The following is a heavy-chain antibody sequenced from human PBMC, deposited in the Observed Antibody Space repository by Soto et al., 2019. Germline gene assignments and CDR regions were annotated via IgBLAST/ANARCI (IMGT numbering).Heavy chain of an antibody. J-gene: IGHJ4*02. CDR1: GFTFSSYA. CDR2: ISGSGGST. CDR3: AKEERAYASGSYYN. V-gene: IGHV3-23*01. D-gene: IGHD3-10*01. Sequence: PGGSLRLSCAASGFTFSSYAMSWVRQAPGKGLEWVSAISGSGGSTHYADSVKARFTISRDNSKNMVYLQMNSLRAEDTAVYYCAKEERAYASGSYYNWGQGTLVTVSS.